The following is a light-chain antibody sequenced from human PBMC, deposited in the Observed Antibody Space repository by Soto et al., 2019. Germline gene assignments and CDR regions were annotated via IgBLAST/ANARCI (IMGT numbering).Light chain of an antibody. CDR1: SSDVGGYNY. CDR2: DVS. CDR3: SSYTSTSTRV. Sequence: QSALTQPASVSGSPGHPITISCTGTSSDVGGYNYVSWYQQHPGRAPKLMIYDVSNRPSGVSDRFSGSKSGNTASLTISGLQAEDEADYYCSSYTSTSTRVFGTGTKLTVL. V-gene: IGLV2-14*01. J-gene: IGLJ1*01.